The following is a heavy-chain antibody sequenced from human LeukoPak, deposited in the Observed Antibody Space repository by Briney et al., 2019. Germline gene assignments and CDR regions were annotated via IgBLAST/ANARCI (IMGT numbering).Heavy chain of an antibody. Sequence: GGSLRLSCAASGFTFSSYGMHWVRQAPGKGLEWVAFIRYDGSNKYYADSVKGRFTISRDNSKNTLYLQMNSLRAEDTAVYDCAKEVVGLLDWFDPWGQGTLVTVSS. CDR2: IRYDGSNK. CDR3: AKEVVGLLDWFDP. D-gene: IGHD2-15*01. V-gene: IGHV3-30*02. J-gene: IGHJ5*02. CDR1: GFTFSSYG.